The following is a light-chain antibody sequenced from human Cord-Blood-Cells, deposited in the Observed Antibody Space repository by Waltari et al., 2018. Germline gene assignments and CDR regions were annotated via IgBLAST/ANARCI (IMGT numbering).Light chain of an antibody. CDR3: QQYNNWPPLT. CDR2: GAS. Sequence: EIVMTQSPATLSVSPGERATLSCRASQSVSSNLAWYQQKPGQAPRLLIYGASTRANGIPARFSGSGSGTEFTITISSLQSEDFAVYYCQQYNNWPPLTFGQGTKVEIK. CDR1: QSVSSN. V-gene: IGKV3-15*01. J-gene: IGKJ1*01.